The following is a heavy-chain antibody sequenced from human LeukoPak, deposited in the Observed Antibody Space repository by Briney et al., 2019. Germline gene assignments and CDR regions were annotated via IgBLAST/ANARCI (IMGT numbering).Heavy chain of an antibody. J-gene: IGHJ5*02. CDR3: ARAQYCSGGSCYSGRGWFGP. Sequence: SETLSLTCTVSGGSISSYYWSWIRQPPGKGLEWIGYIYYSGSTNYNPSLKSRVTISVDTSKNQFSLKLSSVTAADTAVYYCARAQYCSGGSCYSGRGWFGPWGQGTLVTVSS. D-gene: IGHD2-15*01. CDR2: IYYSGST. V-gene: IGHV4-59*01. CDR1: GGSISSYY.